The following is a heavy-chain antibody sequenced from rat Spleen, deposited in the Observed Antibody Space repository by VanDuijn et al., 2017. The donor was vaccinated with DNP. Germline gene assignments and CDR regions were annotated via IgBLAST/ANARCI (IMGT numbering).Heavy chain of an antibody. Sequence: EVQLVESGGGLVQPGRSLKLSCAASGFTFSNSGMHWIRQAPTKGLEWVTSISPSGGGTYYRDSVKGRFTISRDDAKSTLYLQMNSLKSEDTATYYCARGSSSIYWYFDFWGPGTMVTVSS. J-gene: IGHJ1*01. CDR1: GFTFSNSG. V-gene: IGHV5-19*01. CDR3: ARGSSSIYWYFDF. CDR2: ISPSGGGT. D-gene: IGHD1-2*01.